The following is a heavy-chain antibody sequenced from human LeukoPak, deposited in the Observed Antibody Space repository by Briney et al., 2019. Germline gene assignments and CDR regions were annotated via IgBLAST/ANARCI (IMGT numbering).Heavy chain of an antibody. CDR2: ISGSGGST. CDR3: AGEGYGGNSAGFDY. Sequence: GGSLRLSCAASGFTFSSYAMSWVRQAPGKGLEWVSAISGSGGSTYYADSVKGRFTISRDNSKNTLYLQMNSLRADDTAVYYCAGEGYGGNSAGFDYWGQGTLVTVSS. V-gene: IGHV3-23*01. D-gene: IGHD4-23*01. CDR1: GFTFSSYA. J-gene: IGHJ4*02.